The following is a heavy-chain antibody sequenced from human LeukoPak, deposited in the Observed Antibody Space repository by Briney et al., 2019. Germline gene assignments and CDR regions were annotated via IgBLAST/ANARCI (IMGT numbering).Heavy chain of an antibody. CDR2: ISYDGSNQ. CDR3: AKSSGESSAYRVDY. CDR1: GFTFSDYG. Sequence: GGSLRLSCAASGFTFSDYGMHWVRQAPGKGLDWVGVISYDGSNQYYADSVKGRFTISRDNSKNTLYLQMNSLRAEDTAVYYCAKSSGESSAYRVDYWGQGTLVTVS. D-gene: IGHD3-22*01. J-gene: IGHJ4*02. V-gene: IGHV3-30*18.